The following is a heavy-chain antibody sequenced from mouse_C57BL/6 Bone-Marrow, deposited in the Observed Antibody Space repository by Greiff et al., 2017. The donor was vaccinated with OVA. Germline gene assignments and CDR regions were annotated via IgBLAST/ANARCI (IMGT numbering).Heavy chain of an antibody. V-gene: IGHV1-59*01. CDR2: IDPSDSYT. CDR3: ASDGYFYFDY. J-gene: IGHJ2*01. CDR1: GYTFTSYW. D-gene: IGHD2-3*01. Sequence: VQLQQPGAELVRPGTSVKLSCKASGYTFTSYWMHWVKQRPGQGLEWIGVIDPSDSYTNYNQKFKGKATLTVDTSSSTAYMQLSSLTSEDSAVYYCASDGYFYFDYWGQGTTLTVSS.